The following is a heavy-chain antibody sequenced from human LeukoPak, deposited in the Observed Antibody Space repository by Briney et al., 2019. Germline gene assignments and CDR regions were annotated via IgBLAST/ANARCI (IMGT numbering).Heavy chain of an antibody. D-gene: IGHD4-17*01. Sequence: GASLRLSCVDSGFAFTSYTMNWGRQAPGKGLEWISFITTSSSTIYYADSVRDRFTTSRDNAKSSLYLQMNSLRAEDTAVYYCARSTLTSGGIDYWGQGTLVTVSS. CDR1: GFAFTSYT. J-gene: IGHJ4*02. CDR2: ITTSSSTI. V-gene: IGHV3-48*01. CDR3: ARSTLTSGGIDY.